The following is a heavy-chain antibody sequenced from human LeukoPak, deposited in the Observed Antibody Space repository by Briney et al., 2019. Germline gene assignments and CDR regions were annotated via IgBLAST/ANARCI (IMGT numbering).Heavy chain of an antibody. V-gene: IGHV4-59*08. CDR2: IYYSGST. CDR3: ARQVPYTSRPDY. J-gene: IGHJ4*02. CDR1: GDSINIYY. D-gene: IGHD2-2*01. Sequence: SETLSLNCTVSGDSINIYYWTWIRQPPGKGLEWIGYIYYSGSTNYNPSLKSRVTISVDTSKNQFSLKLDSVTAADTAVYYCARQVPYTSRPDYWGQGTLVTVSS.